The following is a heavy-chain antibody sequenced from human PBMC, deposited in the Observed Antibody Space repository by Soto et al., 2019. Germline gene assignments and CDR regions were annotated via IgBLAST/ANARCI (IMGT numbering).Heavy chain of an antibody. CDR3: ARRDGYNYHFDY. Sequence: QVQLRESGPGLVKPSETLSLTCTVSGGSITSYYWSWIRQPPGKGLEWIGYIYYSGSTYYNPSLKRRATTSVDTSKNQFSLTLSSVTAADTAVYYCARRDGYNYHFDYWGQGTLVTVSS. J-gene: IGHJ4*02. CDR2: IYYSGST. D-gene: IGHD5-12*01. V-gene: IGHV4-59*01. CDR1: GGSITSYY.